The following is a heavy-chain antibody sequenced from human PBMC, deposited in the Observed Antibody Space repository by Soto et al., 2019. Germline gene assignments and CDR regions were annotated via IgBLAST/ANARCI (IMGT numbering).Heavy chain of an antibody. Sequence: GGSLRLSCAASGFTFSNYGMSWVRQAPGKGLEWVSFIRGSGAGTYYADSVKGRFTISRDNSKDILFLQMNTLTADDTAVYYCARGTSSGYYDFDYWGQGTLVTVSS. D-gene: IGHD3-22*01. CDR1: GFTFSNYG. CDR3: ARGTSSGYYDFDY. J-gene: IGHJ4*02. V-gene: IGHV3-23*01. CDR2: IRGSGAGT.